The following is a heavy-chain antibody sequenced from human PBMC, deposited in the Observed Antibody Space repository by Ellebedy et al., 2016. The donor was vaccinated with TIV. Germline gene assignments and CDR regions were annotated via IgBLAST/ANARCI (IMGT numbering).Heavy chain of an antibody. Sequence: GGSLRLSXAASGFTFSSYWMSWVRQAPGKGLEWVANIKQDGSEKYYADSVKGRFTISRDNSKNTLYLQMNSLRAEDTAVYYCAKDLDSSGSSYWGQGTLVTVSS. CDR1: GFTFSSYW. CDR3: AKDLDSSGSSY. D-gene: IGHD6-19*01. CDR2: IKQDGSEK. J-gene: IGHJ4*02. V-gene: IGHV3-7*01.